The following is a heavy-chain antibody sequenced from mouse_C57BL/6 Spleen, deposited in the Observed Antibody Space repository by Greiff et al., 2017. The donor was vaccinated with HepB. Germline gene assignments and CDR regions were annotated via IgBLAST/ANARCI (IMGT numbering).Heavy chain of an antibody. Sequence: VQLQESGAELMKPGASVKLSCKATGYTFTGYWIEWVKQRPGHGLEWIGEILPGSGSTNYNEKFKGKATFTADTSSNTAYMQLSSLTTKDSAIDYCASHLYDYDEVYNAMDYWGQGTSVTVSS. CDR3: ASHLYDYDEVYNAMDY. CDR2: ILPGSGST. CDR1: GYTFTGYW. J-gene: IGHJ4*01. V-gene: IGHV1-9*01. D-gene: IGHD2-4*01.